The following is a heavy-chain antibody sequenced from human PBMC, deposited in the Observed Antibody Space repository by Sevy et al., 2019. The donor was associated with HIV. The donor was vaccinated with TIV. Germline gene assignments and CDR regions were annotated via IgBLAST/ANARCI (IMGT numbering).Heavy chain of an antibody. J-gene: IGHJ4*02. CDR3: AKDRGAYYDILTGYYLGFDY. Sequence: GGSLRLSCAASGFTFDDYAMHWVRQAPGKGLEWVSGISWNSGSIGYADSVKGRFTISRDNAKNSLYLQMNSLRAEDTALYYCAKDRGAYYDILTGYYLGFDYWGQGTLVTVSS. D-gene: IGHD3-9*01. CDR2: ISWNSGSI. V-gene: IGHV3-9*01. CDR1: GFTFDDYA.